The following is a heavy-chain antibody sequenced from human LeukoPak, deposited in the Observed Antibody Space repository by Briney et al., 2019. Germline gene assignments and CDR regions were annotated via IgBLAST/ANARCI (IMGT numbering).Heavy chain of an antibody. CDR1: GFSFSNYE. V-gene: IGHV3-48*03. CDR3: ARDYYESSGFDL. Sequence: GGSLRLSCAASGFSFSNYEMNWVRQAPGKGLEWVSYISSSGSTIYYPDSVKGRFTISRDNAKNSLYLQMNRLRAEDTAAYYCARDYYESSGFDLWGQGTPVSVSS. CDR2: ISSSGSTI. J-gene: IGHJ5*02. D-gene: IGHD3-22*01.